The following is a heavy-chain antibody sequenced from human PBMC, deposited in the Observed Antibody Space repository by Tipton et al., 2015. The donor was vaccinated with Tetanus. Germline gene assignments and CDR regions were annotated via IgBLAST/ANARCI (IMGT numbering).Heavy chain of an antibody. V-gene: IGHV4-34*01. CDR3: AREYYYGSGSYPAMAFDI. D-gene: IGHD3-10*01. CDR2: INHSGST. Sequence: TLSLTCAVYGGSFSGYYWSWIRQPPGKGLEWIGEINHSGSTNYNPSLKSRVTISVDTSKNQFSLKLSSVTAADTAVYYCAREYYYGSGSYPAMAFDIWGQGTMVTVSS. CDR1: GGSFSGYY. J-gene: IGHJ3*02.